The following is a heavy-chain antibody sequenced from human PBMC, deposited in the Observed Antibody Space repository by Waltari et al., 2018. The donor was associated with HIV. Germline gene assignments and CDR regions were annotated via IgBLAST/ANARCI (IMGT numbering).Heavy chain of an antibody. CDR3: ARHGVSMLRGVIDY. D-gene: IGHD3-10*01. CDR1: GYTFTNYW. CDR2: LYPCDSVT. Sequence: EVQLVQSGAEVKKPGESLKISCQGSGYTFTNYWIGWVRQVPGNVLEWVGSLYPCDSVTRYSPSFQGQVTISADQSISTAYLQWSSLKASDTAMYYCARHGVSMLRGVIDYWGQGTLLTVSS. J-gene: IGHJ4*02. V-gene: IGHV5-51*01.